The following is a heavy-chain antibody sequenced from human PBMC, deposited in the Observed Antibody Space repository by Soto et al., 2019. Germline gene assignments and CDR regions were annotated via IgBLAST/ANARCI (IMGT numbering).Heavy chain of an antibody. CDR1: GFTFSSYA. V-gene: IGHV3-23*01. D-gene: IGHD5-12*01. Sequence: GGSLRLSCAASGFTFSSYAMSWVRQAPGKGLEWVSAISGSGGSTYYADSVKGRFTISRDNSKNTLYLQMNSLRAEDTAVYYCAKDLGWREYSGYDYMDVWGKGTTVTVSS. CDR2: ISGSGGST. CDR3: AKDLGWREYSGYDYMDV. J-gene: IGHJ6*03.